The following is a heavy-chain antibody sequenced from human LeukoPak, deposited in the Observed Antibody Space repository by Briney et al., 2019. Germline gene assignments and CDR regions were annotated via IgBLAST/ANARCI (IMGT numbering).Heavy chain of an antibody. CDR3: ARDPPGYPPDFDY. V-gene: IGHV1-2*02. Sequence: ASVKASCKASGYTFTDYHMYWVRQAPGQGLEWMGWINPNTGGTNYAQKFQGRVTMTRDTSISTAYMELSRLRSDDTAVYYCARDPPGYPPDFDYWGQGTLVTVSS. CDR2: INPNTGGT. J-gene: IGHJ4*02. D-gene: IGHD5-18*01. CDR1: GYTFTDYH.